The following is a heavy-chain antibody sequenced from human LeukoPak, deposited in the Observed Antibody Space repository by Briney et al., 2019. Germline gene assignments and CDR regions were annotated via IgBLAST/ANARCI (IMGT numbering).Heavy chain of an antibody. V-gene: IGHV4-38-2*02. J-gene: IGHJ5*02. CDR1: GYSISSGYH. CDR2: IYDSGST. D-gene: IGHD3-22*01. Sequence: SETLSLTCTVSGYSISSGYHGGWIRQPPGKGLGWIGNIYDSGSTYYNPSLKSRVTISVDTSKTQSSLQLSSVTAADTAVYYCGRVDDSSGYYWFDPWGQGTLVTVSS. CDR3: GRVDDSSGYYWFDP.